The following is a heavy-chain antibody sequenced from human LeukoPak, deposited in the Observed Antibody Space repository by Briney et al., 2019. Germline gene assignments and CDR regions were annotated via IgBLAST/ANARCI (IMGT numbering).Heavy chain of an antibody. CDR1: GFTFSSYA. D-gene: IGHD3-22*01. J-gene: IGHJ4*02. CDR3: ARGPTYYYDSSGSY. V-gene: IGHV3-30-3*01. Sequence: PGGSLRLSCEASGFTFSSYAMHWVRQAPGKGLEWVAVISYDGSNKYYADSVKGRFTISRDNSKNTLYLQMNSLRAEDTAVYYCARGPTYYYDSSGSYWGQGTLVTVSS. CDR2: ISYDGSNK.